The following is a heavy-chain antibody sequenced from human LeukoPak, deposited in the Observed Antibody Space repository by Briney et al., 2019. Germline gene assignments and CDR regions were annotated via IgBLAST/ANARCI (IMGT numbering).Heavy chain of an antibody. J-gene: IGHJ4*02. CDR2: IIPIFGTA. D-gene: IGHD5-18*01. CDR1: GGTFSSYA. Sequence: ASVKVSCKASGGTFSSYAISWVRQAPGQGLEWMGGIIPIFGTANYAQKFQGRVTITTDESTSTAYMELSSLRSEDTAVYYGARDARGGYSYGYVPNFDYWGQGTLVTVSS. V-gene: IGHV1-69*05. CDR3: ARDARGGYSYGYVPNFDY.